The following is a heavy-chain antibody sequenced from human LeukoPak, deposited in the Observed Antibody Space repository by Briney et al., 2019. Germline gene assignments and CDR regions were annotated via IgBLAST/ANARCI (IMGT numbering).Heavy chain of an antibody. CDR1: GFTFSHHG. Sequence: GGSLRLSCAASGFTFSHHGMHWVRQAPGKGLEWVAFIRNDGSNDYYADSVKGRFTISRDNSKNNVYLQMNSLRAEDTAVYYCAKELDPDYYDSSGYYLPDYWGQGTLVTVST. CDR3: AKELDPDYYDSSGYYLPDY. V-gene: IGHV3-30*02. D-gene: IGHD3-22*01. J-gene: IGHJ4*02. CDR2: IRNDGSND.